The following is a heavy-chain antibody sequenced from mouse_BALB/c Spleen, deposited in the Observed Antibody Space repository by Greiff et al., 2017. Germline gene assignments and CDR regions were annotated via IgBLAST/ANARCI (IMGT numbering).Heavy chain of an antibody. CDR2: IYPYNGGT. CDR3: ARRDYYGSRGAMDY. D-gene: IGHD1-1*01. CDR1: GYTFTDYN. Sequence: VQLKESGPELVKPGASVKISCKASGYTFTDYNMHWVKQSHGKSLEWIGYIYPYNGGTGYNQKFKSKATLTVDNSSSTAYMELRSLTSEDSAVYYCARRDYYGSRGAMDYWGQGTSVTVSA. J-gene: IGHJ4*01. V-gene: IGHV1S29*02.